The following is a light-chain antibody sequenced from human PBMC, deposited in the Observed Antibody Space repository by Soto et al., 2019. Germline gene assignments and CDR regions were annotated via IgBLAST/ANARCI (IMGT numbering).Light chain of an antibody. CDR3: QQYYSTPPT. J-gene: IGKJ1*01. CDR2: SAS. V-gene: IGKV3-15*01. Sequence: EIVMTQSPATLSVSPGERATLSCRASQSVTIYLAWYQQKPGQAPRLLIYSASTRATGIPARFSGSGSGTEFTLTISSLQAEDVAVYYCQQYYSTPPTFGQGTKVEIK. CDR1: QSVTIY.